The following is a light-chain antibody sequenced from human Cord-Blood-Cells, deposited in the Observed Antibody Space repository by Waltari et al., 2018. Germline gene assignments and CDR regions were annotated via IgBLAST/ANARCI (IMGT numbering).Light chain of an antibody. CDR3: QSYDSSNQV. CDR1: SCSIARNY. Sequence: NFMLTQPHSVSESPGKTVTISCTRSSCSIARNYLQWYQQRPGSSPTTVIYEDNQRPSGVPDRFSGSIDSSSNSASLTISGLKTEDEADYYCQSYDSSNQVFGGGTKLTVL. CDR2: EDN. V-gene: IGLV6-57*01. J-gene: IGLJ3*02.